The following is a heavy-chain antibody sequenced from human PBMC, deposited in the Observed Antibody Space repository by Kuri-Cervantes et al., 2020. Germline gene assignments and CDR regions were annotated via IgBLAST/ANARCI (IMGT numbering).Heavy chain of an antibody. V-gene: IGHV3-30-3*01. CDR3: AKDIAAAGTDAFDI. CDR2: ISYDGSNK. D-gene: IGHD6-13*01. J-gene: IGHJ3*02. Sequence: GESLKISCAASGFTFSSYAMHWVRQAPGKGLEWVAVISYDGSNKYYADSVKGRFTISRDNAKNSLYLQMNSLRAEDTALYYCAKDIAAAGTDAFDIWGQGTMVTVSS. CDR1: GFTFSSYA.